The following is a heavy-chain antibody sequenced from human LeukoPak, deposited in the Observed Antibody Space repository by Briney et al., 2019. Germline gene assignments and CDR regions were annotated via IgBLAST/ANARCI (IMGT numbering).Heavy chain of an antibody. V-gene: IGHV3-13*01. CDR3: ARASRQGYCSSTSCHDAFDI. CDR2: IGTAGDT. Sequence: GGSLRLSCAASGFTFSSYDMHWVRQATGKGLEWVSAIGTAGDTYYPGSVKGRFTISRENAKNSLYLQMNSLRAGDTAVYYCARASRQGYCSSTSCHDAFDIWGQGTMVTVSS. D-gene: IGHD2-2*01. CDR1: GFTFSSYD. J-gene: IGHJ3*02.